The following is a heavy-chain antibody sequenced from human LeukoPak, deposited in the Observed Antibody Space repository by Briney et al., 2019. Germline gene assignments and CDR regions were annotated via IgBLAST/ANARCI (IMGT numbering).Heavy chain of an antibody. CDR2: IYHSGTT. CDR1: GGSISSGGYS. CDR3: ARDVGAAAGEDFLY. J-gene: IGHJ4*02. Sequence: SETLSLTCTVSGGSISSGGYSWSWIRQPPGKGLEWIGYIYHSGTTYYNPSLKSRVTISVDRSKNRFSLKLRSVTAADTAVYYCARDVGAAAGEDFLYWGQGTLVTVSS. D-gene: IGHD6-13*01. V-gene: IGHV4-30-2*01.